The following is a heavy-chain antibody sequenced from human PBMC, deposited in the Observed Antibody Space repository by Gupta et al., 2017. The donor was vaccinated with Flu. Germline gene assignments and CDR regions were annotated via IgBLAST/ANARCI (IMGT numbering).Heavy chain of an antibody. V-gene: IGHV3-7*01. CDR1: GFTFSRSR. CDR2: IKEDGSTK. CDR3: ARDRAYNCFDY. J-gene: IGHJ4*02. D-gene: IGHD4-11*01. Sequence: EVQLVESGGGLVQPGGSLRLSCAVSGFTFSRSRMTWVRQAPGKGLEWVANIKEDGSTKNYVDSVKGRFTISRDNAKNSLFLQMDSLRAEDTAVYYCARDRAYNCFDYWGQGALVTVSS.